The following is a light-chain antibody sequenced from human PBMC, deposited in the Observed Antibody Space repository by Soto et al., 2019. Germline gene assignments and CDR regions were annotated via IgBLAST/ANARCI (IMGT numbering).Light chain of an antibody. CDR2: EVS. CDR3: GSYTSSSTLYV. Sequence: QSVLTQPASVSGSPGQSITISCTGTSSDVGGYDYVSWYQQHPDKAPKLIIFEVSNRPSGVSNRFSGSKSGNTASLTISGLQAEDEADYYCGSYTSSSTLYVFGTGTKLTVL. CDR1: SSDVGGYDY. J-gene: IGLJ1*01. V-gene: IGLV2-14*01.